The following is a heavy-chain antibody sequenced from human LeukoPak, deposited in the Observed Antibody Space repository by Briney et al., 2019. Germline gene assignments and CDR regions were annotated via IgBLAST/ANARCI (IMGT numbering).Heavy chain of an antibody. CDR1: GFTFSSYE. D-gene: IGHD3-10*01. V-gene: IGHV3-48*03. CDR3: ARDLMARPLDY. Sequence: GGSLRLSCAASGFTFSSYEMNWVRQAPGKGLEWVSYISSSGSTIYYADSVKGRFTISRDNAKNSLYPQMNSLRAEDTAVYYCARDLMARPLDYWGQGTLVTVSS. CDR2: ISSSGSTI. J-gene: IGHJ4*02.